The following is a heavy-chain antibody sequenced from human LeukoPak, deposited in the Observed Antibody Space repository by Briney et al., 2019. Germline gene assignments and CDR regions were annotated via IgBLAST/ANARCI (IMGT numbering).Heavy chain of an antibody. CDR2: INHSGST. J-gene: IGHJ4*03. Sequence: SETLSLTCGVSGGSFSGYYWNWIRQPPGKGLEWIGEINHSGSTNYNPSLKSRVTISVDTSKNQFSLKLSSVTAADTAVYYCARQICSSTSCYFDYWGQGTLVTVSS. D-gene: IGHD2-2*01. CDR1: GGSFSGYY. CDR3: ARQICSSTSCYFDY. V-gene: IGHV4-34*01.